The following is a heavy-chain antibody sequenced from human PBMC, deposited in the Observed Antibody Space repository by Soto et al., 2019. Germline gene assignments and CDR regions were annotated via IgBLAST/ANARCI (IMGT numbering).Heavy chain of an antibody. D-gene: IGHD3-9*01. V-gene: IGHV3-23*01. Sequence: EVQLLESGGGLVQPGGSLRLSCAASGFTFSSYAMSWVRQAPGKGLEWVSAISGSGGSTYYADSVKGRFTISRDNSKNTLYLQMNRLRAEDKAVYYCAKGDYDILTGYFRAYYYYGMDVWGQGTTVTVSS. CDR3: AKGDYDILTGYFRAYYYYGMDV. CDR2: ISGSGGST. J-gene: IGHJ6*02. CDR1: GFTFSSYA.